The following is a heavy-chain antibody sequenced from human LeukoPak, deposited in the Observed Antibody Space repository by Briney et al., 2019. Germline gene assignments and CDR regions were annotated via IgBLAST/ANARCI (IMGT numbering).Heavy chain of an antibody. V-gene: IGHV3-21*01. D-gene: IGHD6-13*01. J-gene: IGHJ4*02. Sequence: GGSVRLSCAASGFTFSSYSMNWVRQAPGKGLEWVSSISSSSSYIYYADSVKGRFTISRDNAKNALYLQMNSLRAEDTAVYYCARSPAAGTMDYWGQGTLVTVSS. CDR2: ISSSSSYI. CDR3: ARSPAAGTMDY. CDR1: GFTFSSYS.